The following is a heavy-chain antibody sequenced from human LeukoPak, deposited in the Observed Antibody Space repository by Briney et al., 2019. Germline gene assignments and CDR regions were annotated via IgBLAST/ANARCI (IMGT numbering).Heavy chain of an antibody. CDR3: ARVDYYYDSSGYYPPLDY. CDR1: GGSISSYY. D-gene: IGHD3-22*01. V-gene: IGHV4-59*12. CDR2: IYYSGST. Sequence: PSETLSLTCTVSGGSISSYYWSWIRQPPGKGLEWIGYIYYSGSTYYNPSLKSRVTISVDTSKNQFSLKLSSVTAADTAVYYCARVDYYYDSSGYYPPLDYWGQGTLVTVSS. J-gene: IGHJ4*02.